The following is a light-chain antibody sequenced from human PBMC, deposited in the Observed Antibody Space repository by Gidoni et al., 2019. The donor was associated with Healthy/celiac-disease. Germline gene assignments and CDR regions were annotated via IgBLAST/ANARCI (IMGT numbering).Light chain of an antibody. Sequence: EIVLTQPPGTLSLSPGERATLSCRASQSVSSSYLAWYQQKPGQAPRIRIYGASSRATGIPDRFSGSGSGTDFTLTISRLEPEDFAVYYCQQYGSSPFTFGPGTKVDIK. V-gene: IGKV3-20*01. CDR1: QSVSSSY. J-gene: IGKJ3*01. CDR3: QQYGSSPFT. CDR2: GAS.